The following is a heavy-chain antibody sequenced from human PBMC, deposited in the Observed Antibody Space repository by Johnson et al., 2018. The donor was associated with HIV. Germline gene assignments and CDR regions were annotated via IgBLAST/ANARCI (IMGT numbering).Heavy chain of an antibody. CDR3: ARGIAVSNWVDI. CDR2: ISYDGSNK. J-gene: IGHJ3*02. V-gene: IGHV3-30*03. CDR1: GLTLHSSG. D-gene: IGHD6-19*01. Sequence: QVQLVESGGGVVRPGGSLRLSCAASGLTLHSSGMSWVRQAPGKGLEWVAVISYDGSNKYYADSVKGRFTISRDNSKNTLYLQMNSLRAEDTAVYYCARGIAVSNWVDIWGQGTMVTVSS.